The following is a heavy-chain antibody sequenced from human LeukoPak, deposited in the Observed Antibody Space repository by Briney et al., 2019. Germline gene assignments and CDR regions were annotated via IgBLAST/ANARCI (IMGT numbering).Heavy chain of an antibody. CDR2: INSDGSST. J-gene: IGHJ4*02. Sequence: TGGSLRLSCAASGFTFSSYWMHWVRQAPGKGLVWVSRINSDGSSTSYADSVKGRFTISRDNAKNTLYLQMNSLRAEDTAVYYCAKDPLTVSRGSSGWPDYWGQGTLVTVSS. V-gene: IGHV3-74*01. CDR1: GFTFSSYW. D-gene: IGHD6-19*01. CDR3: AKDPLTVSRGSSGWPDY.